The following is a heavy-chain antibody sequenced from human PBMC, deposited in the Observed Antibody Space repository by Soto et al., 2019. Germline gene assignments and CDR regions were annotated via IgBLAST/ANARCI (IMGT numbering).Heavy chain of an antibody. CDR2: ISSSSSYT. CDR3: ALTKVYYYYYGMDV. V-gene: IGHV3-21*04. J-gene: IGHJ6*02. Sequence: PRGSLRLSCAASGLTFSSYAMSWVRQAPGKGLEWVSYISSSSSYTNYADSVKGRFTISRDNAKNSLYLQMNSLRAEDTAVYYCALTKVYYYYYGMDVCGQGSTVTVSS. CDR1: GLTFSSYA. D-gene: IGHD1-1*01.